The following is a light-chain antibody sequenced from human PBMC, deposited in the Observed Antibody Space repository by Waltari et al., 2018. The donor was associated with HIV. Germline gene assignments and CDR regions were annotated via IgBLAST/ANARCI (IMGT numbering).Light chain of an antibody. CDR1: SSNIGAGYD. Sequence: QSVLTQPPSVSGAPGQRVTISCTGSSSNIGAGYDVHWYQQLPGTAPKLLIYGNSTRPSGVPDRFSGSKSGTSASLAITGLQPDDETDYYCQSYDSSLSNWVFGGGTKLTVL. CDR2: GNS. V-gene: IGLV1-40*01. CDR3: QSYDSSLSNWV. J-gene: IGLJ3*02.